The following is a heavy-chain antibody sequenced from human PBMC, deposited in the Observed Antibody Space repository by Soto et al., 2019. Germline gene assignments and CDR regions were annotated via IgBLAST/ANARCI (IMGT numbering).Heavy chain of an antibody. Sequence: SETLSLTCTVSGGSISSGGYYWSWIRQHPGKGLEWIGYIYYSGSTYYNPSLKSRVTISVDTSKNQFSLKLSSVTAADTAVYYCATRGEDNWNDSYFDYWGQGTLVTVSS. CDR2: IYYSGST. CDR3: ATRGEDNWNDSYFDY. CDR1: GGSISSGGYY. V-gene: IGHV4-31*03. D-gene: IGHD1-20*01. J-gene: IGHJ4*02.